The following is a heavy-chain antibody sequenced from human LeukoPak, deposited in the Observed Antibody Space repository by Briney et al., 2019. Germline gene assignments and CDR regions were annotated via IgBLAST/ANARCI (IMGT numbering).Heavy chain of an antibody. CDR1: GFTFSTNA. CDR2: ISGSGAST. V-gene: IGHV3-23*01. D-gene: IGHD1-26*01. J-gene: IGHJ4*02. CDR3: AEDVGKWESLHFFDY. Sequence: GGSLRLSCLTSGFTFSTNAMSWVRQAPGKGLEWISGISGSGASTYYADSVTGRFTISRDNSRNTLYLQMNSLRGDDTAVYYCAEDVGKWESLHFFDYWGQGTLVTVSS.